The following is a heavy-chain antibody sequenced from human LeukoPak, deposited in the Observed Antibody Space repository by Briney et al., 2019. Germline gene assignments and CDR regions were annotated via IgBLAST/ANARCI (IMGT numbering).Heavy chain of an antibody. V-gene: IGHV4-59*01. Sequence: SETLSLTCTVSGGSISSYYWSWIRQPPGKGLEWIGYIYYSGSTSYNPSLKSRVTISVDTSKKQFSLKLSSVTAADTAVYYCARDYQGGYGDKTVDYWGQGTLVTVSS. CDR2: IYYSGST. CDR3: ARDYQGGYGDKTVDY. CDR1: GGSISSYY. D-gene: IGHD5-18*01. J-gene: IGHJ4*02.